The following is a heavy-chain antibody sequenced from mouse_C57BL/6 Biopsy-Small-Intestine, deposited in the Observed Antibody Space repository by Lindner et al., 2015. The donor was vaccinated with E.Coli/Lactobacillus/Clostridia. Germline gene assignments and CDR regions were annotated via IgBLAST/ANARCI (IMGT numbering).Heavy chain of an antibody. J-gene: IGHJ2*01. D-gene: IGHD2-12*01. V-gene: IGHV1-82*01. CDR1: GYAFSSSW. Sequence: VQLQESGAELVKPGASVKISCKASGYAFSSSWMNWVKQRPGKGLEWIGRIYPGDGDTNYNGKFKGKATLTADKSSSTAYMQLSSLTSEDSAVYFCARDSPYFDYWGQGTTLTVSS. CDR2: IYPGDGDT. CDR3: ARDSPYFDY.